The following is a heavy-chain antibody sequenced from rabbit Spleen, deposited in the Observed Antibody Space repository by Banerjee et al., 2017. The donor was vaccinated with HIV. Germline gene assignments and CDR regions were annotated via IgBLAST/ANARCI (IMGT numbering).Heavy chain of an antibody. CDR3: ARHDSYGGASYVYAGYYGMDL. J-gene: IGHJ6*01. V-gene: IGHV1S40*01. D-gene: IGHD6-1*01. Sequence: QSLEESGGDLVKPEGSLTLTCTASGIDFNNKYVMCWVRQAAGKGLEWIGCIATGSGNTWYANWAKGRFTISKTSSIMVTLQMTSLTAADTATYFCARHDSYGGASYVYAGYYGMDLWGQGTLVTVS. CDR1: GIDFNNKYV. CDR2: IATGSGNT.